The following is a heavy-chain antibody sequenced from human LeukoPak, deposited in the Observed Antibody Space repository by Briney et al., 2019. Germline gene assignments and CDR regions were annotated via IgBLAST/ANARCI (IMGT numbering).Heavy chain of an antibody. CDR2: ISSSGSTI. D-gene: IGHD3-10*01. CDR3: ARGPPRITMVRGVNGY. CDR1: GFTFSDYY. Sequence: GGSLRLSCGASGFTFSDYYMSWIRQAPGKGLEWVSYISSSGSTIYYADSVKGRFTISRDNAKNSLYLQMNSLRAEDTAVYYCARGPPRITMVRGVNGYWGQGTLVTVSS. V-gene: IGHV3-11*01. J-gene: IGHJ4*02.